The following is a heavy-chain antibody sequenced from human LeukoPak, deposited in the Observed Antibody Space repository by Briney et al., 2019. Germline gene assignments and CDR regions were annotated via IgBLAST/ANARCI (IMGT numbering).Heavy chain of an antibody. J-gene: IGHJ4*02. CDR2: IYYSGST. CDR1: GGSISSSSYY. CDR3: ARKGRLRAVAGTGVDY. V-gene: IGHV4-39*01. Sequence: PSETLSLTCTVSGGSISSSSYYWGWIRQPLGKGLEWIGSIYYSGSTYYNPSLKSRVTISVDTSKNQFSLKLSSVTAADTAVYYCARKGRLRAVAGTGVDYWGQGTLVTVSS. D-gene: IGHD6-19*01.